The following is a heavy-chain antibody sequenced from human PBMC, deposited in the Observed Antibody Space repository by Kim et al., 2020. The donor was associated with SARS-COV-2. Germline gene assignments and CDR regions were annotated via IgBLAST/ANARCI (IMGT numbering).Heavy chain of an antibody. D-gene: IGHD4-17*01. Sequence: VKGRFTISRDNSKNTLYLQMNSLRAEDTAVYYCARELEYGDYVESYGMDVWGQGTTVTVSS. J-gene: IGHJ6*02. V-gene: IGHV3-30*01. CDR3: ARELEYGDYVESYGMDV.